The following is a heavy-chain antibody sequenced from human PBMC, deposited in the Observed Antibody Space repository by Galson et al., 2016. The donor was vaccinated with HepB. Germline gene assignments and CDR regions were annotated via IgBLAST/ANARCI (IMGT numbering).Heavy chain of an antibody. CDR1: GFTFSSDY. CDR3: VRDPYGGYGY. V-gene: IGHV3-7*01. Sequence: SLRLSCAASGFTFSSDYMLWARQAPGKGLEWVANINRDGSTKNYADSVRGRFTISRDNAQNSLYLQMNSLRVEVTAVYYCVRDPYGGYGYWGQGTLVTVSS. CDR2: INRDGSTK. D-gene: IGHD4/OR15-4a*01. J-gene: IGHJ4*02.